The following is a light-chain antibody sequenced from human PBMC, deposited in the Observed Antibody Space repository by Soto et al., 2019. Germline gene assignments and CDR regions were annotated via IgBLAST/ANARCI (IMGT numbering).Light chain of an antibody. CDR1: QRVSSTS. CDR2: GAS. V-gene: IGKV3-20*01. Sequence: EIVLTQSPGTLSLSPGERATLSCRASQRVSSTSLSWYQQKPGQAPRLLIYGASSRATGPPDKFSGSGSGTDLTLTISRLEPEDFPVYYCQQYGSSPYTFGQATKLAIK. J-gene: IGKJ2*01. CDR3: QQYGSSPYT.